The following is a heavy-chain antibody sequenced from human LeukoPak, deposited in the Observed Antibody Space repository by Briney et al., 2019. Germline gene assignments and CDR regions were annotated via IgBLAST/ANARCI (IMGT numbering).Heavy chain of an antibody. J-gene: IGHJ4*02. D-gene: IGHD7-27*01. Sequence: ASVKVSCKASGYTFTGYYMHWVQQAPGQGLEWMGWINPNSGGTNYAQKFQGRVTMTRDTSISTAYMELSRLRSDDTAVYYCAREPPTLIGVYFDYWGQGTLVTVSS. CDR2: INPNSGGT. CDR1: GYTFTGYY. CDR3: AREPPTLIGVYFDY. V-gene: IGHV1-2*02.